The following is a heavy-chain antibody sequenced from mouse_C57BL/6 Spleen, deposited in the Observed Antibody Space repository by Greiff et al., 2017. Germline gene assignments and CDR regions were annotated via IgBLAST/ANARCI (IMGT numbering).Heavy chain of an antibody. Sequence: QVQLQQPGAELVRPGSSVKLSCKASGYTFTSYWMDWVKQRPGQGLEWIGNIYPSDSETHYNQKFKDKATLTVDKSSSTAYMQLSSLTSEDSAVHYCARGLRRGPYWGQGTLVTVSA. CDR3: ARGLRRGPY. J-gene: IGHJ3*01. V-gene: IGHV1-61*01. D-gene: IGHD2-2*01. CDR2: IYPSDSET. CDR1: GYTFTSYW.